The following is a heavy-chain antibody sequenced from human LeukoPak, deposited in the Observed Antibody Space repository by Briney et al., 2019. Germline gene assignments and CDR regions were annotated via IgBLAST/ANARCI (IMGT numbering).Heavy chain of an antibody. Sequence: ASVKVSCKASGYTFTSYDINWVRQATGQGLEWMGWMNPNSGNTGYAQKFQGRVTMTRNTSISTAYMELSSLRSEDTAVYYCARAPYGDYEGVFDYWGQGTLVTVSS. D-gene: IGHD4-17*01. CDR3: ARAPYGDYEGVFDY. CDR2: MNPNSGNT. V-gene: IGHV1-8*01. J-gene: IGHJ4*02. CDR1: GYTFTSYD.